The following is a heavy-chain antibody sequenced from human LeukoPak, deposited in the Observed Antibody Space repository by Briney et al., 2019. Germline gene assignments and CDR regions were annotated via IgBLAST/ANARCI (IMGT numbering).Heavy chain of an antibody. D-gene: IGHD3-22*01. CDR1: GYTFTGYY. J-gene: IGHJ4*02. Sequence: ASVKVSCKASGYTFTGYYMHWVRQAPGQGLEWMGWINPNSGGTNYAQKFQGRVTMTRDTSISTAYMELSRLRSDGTAVYYCARDLSGWYYYDSSGYGYFDYWGQGTLVTVSS. CDR3: ARDLSGWYYYDSSGYGYFDY. CDR2: INPNSGGT. V-gene: IGHV1-2*02.